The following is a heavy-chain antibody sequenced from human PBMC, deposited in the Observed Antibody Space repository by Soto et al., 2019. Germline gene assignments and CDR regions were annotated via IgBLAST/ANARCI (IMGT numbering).Heavy chain of an antibody. J-gene: IGHJ6*03. CDR3: AKSTIHDGDYVTYFRTALGFFNYYYMDV. Sequence: GSLRLSCAASGFTFSSYAMSWVRQAPGKGLEWVSAISGSGGSTYYADSVKGRFTISRDNSKNTLYLQMNSLRAEDTAVYYCAKSTIHDGDYVTYFRTALGFFNYYYMDVWGKGTTVTVSS. V-gene: IGHV3-23*01. CDR1: GFTFSSYA. CDR2: ISGSGGST. D-gene: IGHD4-17*01.